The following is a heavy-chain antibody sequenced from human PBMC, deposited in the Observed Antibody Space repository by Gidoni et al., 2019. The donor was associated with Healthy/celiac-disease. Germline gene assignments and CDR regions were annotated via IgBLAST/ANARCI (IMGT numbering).Heavy chain of an antibody. V-gene: IGHV3-15*01. J-gene: IGHJ5*02. CDR2: IKSKTDGGTT. D-gene: IGHD2-15*01. Sequence: EVQLVESGGGLVKPGGSLRLSCAASGFTFSNAWMSWVRQAPGKGLEWVGRIKSKTDGGTTDYAAPVKGRFTISRDDSKNTLYLQMNSLKTEDKAVYYCTTYRRVVVAATGAFVPWGQGTLVTVSS. CDR3: TTYRRVVVAATGAFVP. CDR1: GFTFSNAW.